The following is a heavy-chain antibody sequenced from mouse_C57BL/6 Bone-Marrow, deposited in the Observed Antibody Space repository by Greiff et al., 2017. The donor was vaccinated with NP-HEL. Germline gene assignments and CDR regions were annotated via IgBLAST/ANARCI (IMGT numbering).Heavy chain of an antibody. D-gene: IGHD1-1*01. CDR2: IYPSDSET. J-gene: IGHJ2*01. V-gene: IGHV1-61*01. Sequence: VQLQQPGAELVRPGSSVKLSCKASGYTFTSYWMDWVKQRPGQGLEWIGNIYPSDSETHYNQKFKDKATLTVDKSSSTAYMQLSSLTSEDSAVYYCARRFTTVVTLDYWGQGTTLTVSS. CDR1: GYTFTSYW. CDR3: ARRFTTVVTLDY.